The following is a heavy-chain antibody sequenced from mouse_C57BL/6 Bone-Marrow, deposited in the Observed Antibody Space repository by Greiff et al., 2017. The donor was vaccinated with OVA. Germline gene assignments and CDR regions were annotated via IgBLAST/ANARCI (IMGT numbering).Heavy chain of an antibody. CDR2: ISSGGSYT. V-gene: IGHV5-6*01. Sequence: EVHLVESGGDLVKPGGSLKLSCAASGFTFSSYGMSWVRQTPDKRLEWVATISSGGSYTYYPDSVKGRFTISRDNAKNTLYLQMSSLKSEDTAMYYCARRSTVVASDYWGQGTTLTVSS. CDR3: ARRSTVVASDY. CDR1: GFTFSSYG. J-gene: IGHJ2*01. D-gene: IGHD1-1*01.